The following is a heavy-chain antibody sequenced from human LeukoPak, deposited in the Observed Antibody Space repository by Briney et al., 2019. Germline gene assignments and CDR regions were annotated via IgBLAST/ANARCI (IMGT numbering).Heavy chain of an antibody. CDR2: INWNGGST. D-gene: IGHD3-22*01. CDR1: GFTFSSYS. CDR3: AKDREGYYDSSGYYYFDY. Sequence: GGSLRLSCAASGFTFSSYSMNWVRQAPGKGLEWVSGINWNGGSTGYADSVKGRFTISRDNAKNSLYLQMNSLRAEDKAVYYCAKDREGYYDSSGYYYFDYWGQGTLVTVSS. J-gene: IGHJ4*02. V-gene: IGHV3-20*04.